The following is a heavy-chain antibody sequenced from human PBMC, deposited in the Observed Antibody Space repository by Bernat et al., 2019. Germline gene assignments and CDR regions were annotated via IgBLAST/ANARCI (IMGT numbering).Heavy chain of an antibody. J-gene: IGHJ4*02. V-gene: IGHV3-33*01. Sequence: QVQLVESGGGVVQPGRSLILSCAASGFTFSSYGMHWVRQAPGKGLEWVAVIWYDGSNKYYADSVKGRFTISRDNSKNTLYLQMNSLRAEDTAVYYCASLPMGGWYARLSYWGQGTLVTVSS. CDR1: GFTFSSYG. CDR3: ASLPMGGWYARLSY. CDR2: IWYDGSNK. D-gene: IGHD6-19*01.